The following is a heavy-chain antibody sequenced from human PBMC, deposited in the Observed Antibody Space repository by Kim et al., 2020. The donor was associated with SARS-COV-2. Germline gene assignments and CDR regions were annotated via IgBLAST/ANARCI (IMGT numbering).Heavy chain of an antibody. CDR3: ARVESITTHY. D-gene: IGHD3-10*01. J-gene: IGHJ4*02. CDR2: A. Sequence: ANYAQKFQGRVTITADKSTRTAYMERSSLRAEDTAVYYCARVESITTHYWGQGALVTVSS. V-gene: IGHV1-69*04.